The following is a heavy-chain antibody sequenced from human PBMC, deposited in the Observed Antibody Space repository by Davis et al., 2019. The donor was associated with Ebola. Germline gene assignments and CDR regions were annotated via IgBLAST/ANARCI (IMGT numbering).Heavy chain of an antibody. CDR2: ISTNGENP. V-gene: IGHV3-64D*06. D-gene: IGHD2-15*01. J-gene: IGHJ4*02. CDR1: GFTFSSYA. Sequence: PGGSLRLSCSASGFTFSSYAMHWVRQAPGKGLESVSRISTNGENPYYAESVKGRFTISRDNSKDTLYLQMRSLRTEDTAVYYCVKDRFTVVVVHGGFDYWGQGTLVTVSS. CDR3: VKDRFTVVVVHGGFDY.